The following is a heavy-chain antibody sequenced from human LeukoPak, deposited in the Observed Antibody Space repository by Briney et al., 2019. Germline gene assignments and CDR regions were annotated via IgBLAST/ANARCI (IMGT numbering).Heavy chain of an antibody. J-gene: IGHJ4*02. V-gene: IGHV3-30*09. D-gene: IGHD3-10*01. CDR2: ISYDGSNK. Sequence: GGSLRLSCAASGLTFSSYAMHWVRQAPGKGLEWVAVISYDGSNKYYADSVKGRFAISRDNSKNTLYLQMNSLRAEDTAVYYCASGYYGSGSYSYFDYWGQGTLVTVSS. CDR1: GLTFSSYA. CDR3: ASGYYGSGSYSYFDY.